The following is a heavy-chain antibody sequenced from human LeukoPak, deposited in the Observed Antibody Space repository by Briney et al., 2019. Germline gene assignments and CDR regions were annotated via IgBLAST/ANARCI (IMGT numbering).Heavy chain of an antibody. D-gene: IGHD5-12*01. J-gene: IGHJ4*02. CDR1: GGTFSSYA. Sequence: ASVKVSCKASGGTFSSYAISWVRQAPGQGLEWMGGIIPIFGTANYAQKFQGRVTMTRDMSTSTVYMELSSLRSEDTAVYYCARGRWPPTKCDYWGQGTLVTVSS. CDR2: IIPIFGTA. CDR3: ARGRWPPTKCDY. V-gene: IGHV1-69*05.